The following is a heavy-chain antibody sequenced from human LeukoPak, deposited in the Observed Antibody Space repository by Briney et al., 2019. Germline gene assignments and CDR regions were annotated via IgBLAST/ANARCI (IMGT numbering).Heavy chain of an antibody. Sequence: PSETLSLTCAVSGGSISSSNWWSWVRQPPGKGLEWIGEIYHSGSTNYNPSLKSRVTISVDKSKNQFSLKLSSVTAADTAVYYCARIQYGDYVLEYYFDYWGQGTLVTVSS. J-gene: IGHJ4*02. CDR1: GGSISSSNW. CDR2: IYHSGST. V-gene: IGHV4-4*02. D-gene: IGHD4-17*01. CDR3: ARIQYGDYVLEYYFDY.